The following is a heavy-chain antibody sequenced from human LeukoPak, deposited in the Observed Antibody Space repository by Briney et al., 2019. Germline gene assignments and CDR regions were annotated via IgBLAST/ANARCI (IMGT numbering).Heavy chain of an antibody. V-gene: IGHV3-7*03. CDR1: GFTFSVYW. CDR3: AKARFRRLWFGNHYPGSLSY. CDR2: IKQDGSHI. D-gene: IGHD3-10*01. J-gene: IGHJ4*02. Sequence: GGSLRLSCAASGFTFSVYWMSWVRQAPGKGLEWVANIKQDGSHIYYVDSVKGRFTISRDNAKNSVYLQMNSLRAEDTAVYYCAKARFRRLWFGNHYPGSLSYWGQGTLVTVSS.